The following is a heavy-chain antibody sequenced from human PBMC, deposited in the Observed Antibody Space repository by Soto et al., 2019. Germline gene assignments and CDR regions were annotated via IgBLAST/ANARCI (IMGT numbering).Heavy chain of an antibody. CDR3: ASRPITIFGVVTDAFDI. CDR2: IYYSGST. J-gene: IGHJ3*02. CDR1: GGSISSSSYY. V-gene: IGHV4-39*01. D-gene: IGHD3-3*01. Sequence: SETLSLTCTVSGGSISSSSYYWGWIRQPPGKGLEWIGSIYYSGSTYYNPSLKSRVTISVDTSKNQFSLKLSSVTAADTAVYYCASRPITIFGVVTDAFDIWGQGTMVTVSS.